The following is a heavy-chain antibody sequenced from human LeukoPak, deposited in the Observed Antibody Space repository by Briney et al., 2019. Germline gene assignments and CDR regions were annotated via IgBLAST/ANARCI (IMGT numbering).Heavy chain of an antibody. CDR3: ARDTYSTSNVAGYYFDY. CDR1: GFSLGNHG. Sequence: GGSLRLSCVASGFSLGNHGMSWVRQAPGKGLEWISYSKSEGAITSYADSVKGRFTISRDNSKNTLYLQMNSLRAEDTAVYYCARDTYSTSNVAGYYFDYWGQGTLVTVSS. J-gene: IGHJ4*02. V-gene: IGHV3-NL1*01. D-gene: IGHD6-13*01. CDR2: SKSEGAIT.